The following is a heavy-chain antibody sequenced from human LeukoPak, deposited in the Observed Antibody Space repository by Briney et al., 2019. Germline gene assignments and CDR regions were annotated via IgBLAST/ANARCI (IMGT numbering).Heavy chain of an antibody. CDR1: GFTFGDYA. CDR2: IRSKAYGGTT. J-gene: IGHJ4*02. Sequence: GGSLRLSCTASGFTFGDYAMSWVRQAPGKGLERVGFIRSKAYGGTTEYAASVKGRFTISRDDSKSIAYLQMNSLKTEDTAVYYCTRGTRRDGYNAVQYYWGQGTLVTVSS. V-gene: IGHV3-49*04. CDR3: TRGTRRDGYNAVQYY. D-gene: IGHD5-24*01.